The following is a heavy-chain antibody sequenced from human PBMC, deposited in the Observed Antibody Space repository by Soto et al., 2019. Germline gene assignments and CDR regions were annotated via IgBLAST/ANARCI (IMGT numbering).Heavy chain of an antibody. Sequence: SGGSLRLSCAASGFTFSSYAMHWARQAPGKGLEWVAVISYDGSNKYYADSVKGRFTISRDNSKNTLYLQMNSLRAEDTAVYYCARDLDSSGYYLGEGYWGLGTLVTVSS. CDR3: ARDLDSSGYYLGEGY. D-gene: IGHD3-22*01. CDR2: ISYDGSNK. CDR1: GFTFSSYA. V-gene: IGHV3-30-3*01. J-gene: IGHJ4*01.